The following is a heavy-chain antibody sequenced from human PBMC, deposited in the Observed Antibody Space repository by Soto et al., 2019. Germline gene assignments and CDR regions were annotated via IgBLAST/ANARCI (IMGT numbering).Heavy chain of an antibody. Sequence: QAGGSLRLSCAGSGFPFSSYAMSWVRQAPEKGLEWVSALRDSGVSPYYADSVKGRFTISRDNSKNTLYLQMDSLRVEDTALYYCAKMTSDSYGRNYGMDVWGQGTTVTVSS. CDR2: LRDSGVSP. CDR3: AKMTSDSYGRNYGMDV. D-gene: IGHD5-18*01. CDR1: GFPFSSYA. J-gene: IGHJ6*02. V-gene: IGHV3-23*01.